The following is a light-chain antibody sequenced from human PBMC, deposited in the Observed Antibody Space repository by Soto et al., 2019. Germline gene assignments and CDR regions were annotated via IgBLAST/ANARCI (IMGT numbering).Light chain of an antibody. CDR3: SSYTGSNNLHVL. V-gene: IGLV2-8*01. CDR2: EVN. Sequence: QSVLTQPPSASGSPGQSVTISCTGTSSDVGAYNYVSWYQQHPGKAPKVMIYEVNKRPSGVPDRFSGSKSGNTASLTVSGLQAEDEAEYYCSSYTGSNNLHVLFGGGTKVTVL. J-gene: IGLJ2*01. CDR1: SSDVGAYNY.